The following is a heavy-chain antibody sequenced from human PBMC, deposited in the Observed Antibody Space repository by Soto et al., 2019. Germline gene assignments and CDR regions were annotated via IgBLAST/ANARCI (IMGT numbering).Heavy chain of an antibody. D-gene: IGHD5-18*01. CDR3: ARDPGFGFGYSYAFAMDV. CDR2: ISGYNGNT. CDR1: GYTFSNYG. J-gene: IGHJ6*02. V-gene: IGHV1-18*01. Sequence: ASVKVSCKASGYTFSNYGISWVRQGPGQGLEWLGWISGYNGNTHYEEKVQDRIKMTTDTSTSTTYLELRSLRSDDTAVYFCARDPGFGFGYSYAFAMDVWGQGTTVTVSS.